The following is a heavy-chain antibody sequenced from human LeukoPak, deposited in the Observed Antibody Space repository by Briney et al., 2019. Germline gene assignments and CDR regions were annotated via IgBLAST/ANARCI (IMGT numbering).Heavy chain of an antibody. J-gene: IGHJ1*01. Sequence: PGGSLRLSCAASGFTFRDAWLSWVRQAPGKGLEWVSVVYTGARTYYADSVKGRFTISIDNSKNTLYLQMNSLRAEDTAVYYCARDLGYSSGHDAEYFQHWGQGTLVTVSS. V-gene: IGHV3-66*02. D-gene: IGHD6-19*01. CDR3: ARDLGYSSGHDAEYFQH. CDR2: VYTGART. CDR1: GFTFRDAW.